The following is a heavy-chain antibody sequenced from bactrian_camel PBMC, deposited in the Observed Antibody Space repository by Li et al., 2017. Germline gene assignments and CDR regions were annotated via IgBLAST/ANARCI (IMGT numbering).Heavy chain of an antibody. CDR3: AAAESCAYCSGGYCTGY. Sequence: SGNTLTSSCMAWFRQAPGKERERVAAIDSDGSTSYADSVKGRFTISKDNAKNTLYLQMNSLKPEDTAIYYCAAAESCAYCSGGYCTGYWGQGTQVTVS. D-gene: IGHD2*01. CDR1: GNTLTSSC. V-gene: IGHV3S53*01. CDR2: IDSDGST. J-gene: IGHJ6*01.